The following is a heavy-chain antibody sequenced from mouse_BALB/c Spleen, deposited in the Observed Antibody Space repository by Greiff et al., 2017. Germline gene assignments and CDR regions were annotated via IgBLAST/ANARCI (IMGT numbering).Heavy chain of an antibody. J-gene: IGHJ2*01. V-gene: IGHV1-5*01. Sequence: EVQLQQSGTVLARPGASVKMSCKASGYSFTSYWMHWVKQRPGQGLEWIGAIYPGNSDTSYNQKFKGKAKLTAVTSASTAYMELSSLTNEDSAVYYCTNYGSSLFDYWGQGTTLTVSS. D-gene: IGHD1-1*01. CDR1: GYSFTSYW. CDR3: TNYGSSLFDY. CDR2: IYPGNSDT.